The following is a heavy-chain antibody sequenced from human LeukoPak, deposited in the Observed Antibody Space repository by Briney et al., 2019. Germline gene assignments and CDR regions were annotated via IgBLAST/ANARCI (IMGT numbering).Heavy chain of an antibody. CDR1: GASISSRY. CDR3: ARAGGGDSAMDLDY. CDR2: THYNGKT. J-gene: IGHJ4*02. D-gene: IGHD3-16*01. Sequence: SETLPLICAVSGASISSRYWSWIRQPPGKGLEWIGYTHYNGKTDYNPSLRGRVTMSVDTSKNQFSLNLNSMTAADTAVYYCARAGGGDSAMDLDYWGQGLLVTVSS. V-gene: IGHV4-59*01.